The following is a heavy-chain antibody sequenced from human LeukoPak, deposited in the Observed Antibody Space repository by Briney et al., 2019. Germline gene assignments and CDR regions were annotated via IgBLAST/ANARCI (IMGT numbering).Heavy chain of an antibody. D-gene: IGHD3-16*01. CDR2: INPNSGGT. J-gene: IGHJ4*02. Sequence: ASVKVSCKASGYTFTGYYMHWVRQAPGQGLEWMGRINPNSGGTNYAQKFQGRVTMTRDTSISTAYMELSRLRSDDTAVYYCARGSKLVWGPSYYFDYWGQGTLVTVSS. CDR3: ARGSKLVWGPSYYFDY. CDR1: GYTFTGYY. V-gene: IGHV1-2*06.